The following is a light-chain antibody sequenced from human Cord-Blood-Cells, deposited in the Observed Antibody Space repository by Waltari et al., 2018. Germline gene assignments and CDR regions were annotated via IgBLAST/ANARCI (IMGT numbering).Light chain of an antibody. Sequence: LPQPPPASGAPGPTVTIACSCSSSHTRRNTVYGYQQPPGTAPKLLIYINNQRPSGVPGRFAGSKSGTSASLAISGLQSEDEADYYCAACDDRLNGWVFGGGTKLTVL. CDR1: SSHTRRNT. CDR2: INN. V-gene: IGLV1-44*01. CDR3: AACDDRLNGWV. J-gene: IGLJ3*02.